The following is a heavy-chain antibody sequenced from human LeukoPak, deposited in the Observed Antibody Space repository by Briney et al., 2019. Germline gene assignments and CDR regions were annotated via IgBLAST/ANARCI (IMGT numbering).Heavy chain of an antibody. V-gene: IGHV4-34*01. Sequence: KPSETLSLTCAVYGGSFSGYYWSWIRQPPGKGLEWIGEINHSGSTNYNPSLKSRVTISVDTSKNQFSLKLSSVTAADTAVYYCARDVTILGGGWFDPWGQGTLVTVSS. D-gene: IGHD3-3*01. CDR2: INHSGST. J-gene: IGHJ5*02. CDR1: GGSFSGYY. CDR3: ARDVTILGGGWFDP.